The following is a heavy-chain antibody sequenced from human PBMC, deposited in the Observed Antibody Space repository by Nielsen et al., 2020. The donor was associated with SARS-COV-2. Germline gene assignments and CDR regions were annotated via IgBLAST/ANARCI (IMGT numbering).Heavy chain of an antibody. J-gene: IGHJ6*03. CDR3: AKALRGYNYMDV. D-gene: IGHD4-17*01. CDR2: IPYDGNNN. Sequence: GRSLRPSCAPSGFTFRIYGRHWDRQAPGKGLEWVAVIPYDGNNNYYADSVKGRFTIPRDNSKNTLHLQMNGLRPEDTAIYYCAKALRGYNYMDVWGKGTTVTVSS. CDR1: GFTFRIYG. V-gene: IGHV3-30*18.